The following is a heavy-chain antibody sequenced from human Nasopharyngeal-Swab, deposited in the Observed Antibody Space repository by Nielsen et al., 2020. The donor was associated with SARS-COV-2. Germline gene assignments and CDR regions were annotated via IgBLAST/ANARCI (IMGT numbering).Heavy chain of an antibody. CDR2: IYYSGST. J-gene: IGHJ6*03. Sequence: SETLSLTCTVSGGSISSYYWSWIRQPPGKGLEWIGYIYYSGSTNYNPSLKSRVTISVETSKNQFSLKLSSVTAADTAVYYCARAKGYYDSSGYYYYYYMDVWGKGTTVTVSS. V-gene: IGHV4-59*01. CDR3: ARAKGYYDSSGYYYYYYMDV. CDR1: GGSISSYY. D-gene: IGHD3-22*01.